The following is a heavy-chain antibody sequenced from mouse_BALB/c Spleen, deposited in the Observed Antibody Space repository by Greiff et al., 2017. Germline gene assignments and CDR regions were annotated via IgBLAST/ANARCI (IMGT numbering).Heavy chain of an antibody. CDR1: GFTFSSYT. D-gene: IGHD2-3*01. CDR3: ARHGLIMYDGYQYYFDY. V-gene: IGHV5-12-2*01. CDR2: ISNGGGST. Sequence: EVKLMESGGGLVQPGGSLKLSCAASGFTFSSYTMSWVRQTPEKRLEWVAYISNGGGSTYYPDTVKGRFTISRDNAKNTLYLQMSSLKSEDTAMYYCARHGLIMYDGYQYYFDYWGQGTTLTVSS. J-gene: IGHJ2*01.